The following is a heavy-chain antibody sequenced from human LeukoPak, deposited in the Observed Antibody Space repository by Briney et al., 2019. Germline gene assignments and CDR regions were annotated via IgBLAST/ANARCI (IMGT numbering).Heavy chain of an antibody. CDR2: ISSNGGST. D-gene: IGHD5-18*01. CDR3: ARAQISGYSYGDYFDY. V-gene: IGHV3-64*02. Sequence: GGSLRLSCAASGFTFSSYAMHWVRQAPGKGLEYVSAISSNGGSTYYADSVKGRFTISRGNSKNTLYLQMGSLRAEDMAVYYCARAQISGYSYGDYFDYWGQGTLVTVSS. J-gene: IGHJ4*02. CDR1: GFTFSSYA.